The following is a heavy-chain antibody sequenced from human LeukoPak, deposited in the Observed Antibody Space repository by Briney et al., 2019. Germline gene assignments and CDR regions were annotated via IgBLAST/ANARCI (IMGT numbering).Heavy chain of an antibody. CDR3: ARVRFSDFWSGYLFLNYGMDV. D-gene: IGHD3-3*01. V-gene: IGHV1-8*01. CDR1: GYTFTSYD. Sequence: ASVKVSCKASGYTFTSYDINWVRQATGQGFEWMGWMNPNSGNTGYAQKFQGRVTMTRNTSISTAYMELSSLRSEDTAVYYCARVRFSDFWSGYLFLNYGMDVWGQGTTVTVSS. J-gene: IGHJ6*02. CDR2: MNPNSGNT.